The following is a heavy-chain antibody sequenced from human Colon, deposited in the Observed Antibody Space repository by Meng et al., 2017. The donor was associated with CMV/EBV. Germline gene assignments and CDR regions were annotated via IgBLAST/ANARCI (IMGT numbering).Heavy chain of an antibody. V-gene: IGHV1-69*05. J-gene: IGHJ4*02. CDR3: AVGPRLAVSRGVVGASFQY. Sequence: SVQVSCKASGDIFTSFAISWVRQAPGQGLVWMVGIIPMFGTEDYAQRCQGRVTITTDGSSDTAHMELTSLTSGDTAMYYCAVGPRLAVSRGVVGASFQYWGQGALVTVSS. CDR1: GDIFTSFA. CDR2: IIPMFGTE. D-gene: IGHD3-3*01.